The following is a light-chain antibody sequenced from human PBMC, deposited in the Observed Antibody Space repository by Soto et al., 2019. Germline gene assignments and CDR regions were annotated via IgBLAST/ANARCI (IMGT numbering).Light chain of an antibody. J-gene: IGKJ1*01. CDR3: QQYNNWLTWT. CDR2: GAS. V-gene: IGKV3-15*01. CDR1: QSVSSN. Sequence: EMVMTQSPATLSVSPGERATLSCRASQSVSSNLAWYQQKPGQAPRLLIYGASTRATGIPARFSGSGSGTEFTLTISSLQSEDFAVYYCQQYNNWLTWTCGQGTKGDIK.